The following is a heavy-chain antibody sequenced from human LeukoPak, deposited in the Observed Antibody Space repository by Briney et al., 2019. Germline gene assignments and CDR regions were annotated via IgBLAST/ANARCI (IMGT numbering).Heavy chain of an antibody. CDR2: IYTSGST. V-gene: IGHV4-61*02. CDR1: GGSISSGSYY. D-gene: IGHD3-10*01. Sequence: SETLSLTCTVSGGSISSGSYYWSWIRQPAGKGLEWIGRIYTSGSTNYNPSLKSRVTISVDTSKNQFSLKLSSVTAADTAVYYCARDRYYYGSGSYQTYFDYWGQGTLVTVSS. CDR3: ARDRYYYGSGSYQTYFDY. J-gene: IGHJ4*02.